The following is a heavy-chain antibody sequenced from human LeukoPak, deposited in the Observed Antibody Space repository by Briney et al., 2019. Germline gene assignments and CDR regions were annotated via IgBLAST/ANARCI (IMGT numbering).Heavy chain of an antibody. CDR2: ISPHTGGT. CDR1: GYNFNAYY. CDR3: AGNADRLVGYHLDV. J-gene: IGHJ6*03. V-gene: IGHV1-2*02. D-gene: IGHD2-2*01. Sequence: ASVKVSCKASGYNFNAYYTHWVRQAPGQGLEWMGWISPHTGGTNFAQKFQGRVTLTRDASVSTVYMELSGLRSDDTAVYYCAGNADRLVGYHLDVSGKGTTGTVSS.